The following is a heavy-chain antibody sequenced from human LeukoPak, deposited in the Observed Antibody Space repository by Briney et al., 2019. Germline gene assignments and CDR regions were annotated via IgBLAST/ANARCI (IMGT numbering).Heavy chain of an antibody. CDR2: IRSKAYGGTT. Sequence: PGGSLRPSCTASGFTFGDYAMSWVRQAPGKGLEWVGFIRSKAYGGTTEYAASVKGRFTISRDDSKSIAYLQMNSLKTEDTAVYYCTRDQEQQLTNFDYWGQGTLVTVSS. D-gene: IGHD6-13*01. J-gene: IGHJ4*02. CDR1: GFTFGDYA. V-gene: IGHV3-49*04. CDR3: TRDQEQQLTNFDY.